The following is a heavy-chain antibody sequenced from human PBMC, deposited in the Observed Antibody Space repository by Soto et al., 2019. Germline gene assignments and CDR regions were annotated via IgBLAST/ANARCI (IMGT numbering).Heavy chain of an antibody. CDR2: IKQDGSEK. Sequence: GGSLRLSCAASGFTFSSYWMSWVRQAPGKGLEWVANIKQDGSEKYYVDSVKGRFTISRDNAKNSLYLQMNSLRAEDTAVYYCARDWGLVLWFGELLYDIHGYGMDVWGQGTTVTVSS. J-gene: IGHJ6*02. D-gene: IGHD3-10*01. CDR3: ARDWGLVLWFGELLYDIHGYGMDV. V-gene: IGHV3-7*05. CDR1: GFTFSSYW.